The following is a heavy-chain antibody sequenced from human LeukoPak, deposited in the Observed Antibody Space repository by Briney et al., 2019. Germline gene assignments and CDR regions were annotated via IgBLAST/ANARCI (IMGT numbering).Heavy chain of an antibody. D-gene: IGHD3-22*01. CDR3: ARVSRIYYDSSGYYYANWFDP. V-gene: IGHV4-34*01. J-gene: IGHJ5*02. CDR2: INHSGSA. Sequence: SETLSLTCAVYGGSFSGYYWSWIRQPPGKGLEWIGEINHSGSANYNPSLKSRVTISVDTSKNQFSLKLSSVTAADTAVYYCARVSRIYYDSSGYYYANWFDPWGQGTLVTVSS. CDR1: GGSFSGYY.